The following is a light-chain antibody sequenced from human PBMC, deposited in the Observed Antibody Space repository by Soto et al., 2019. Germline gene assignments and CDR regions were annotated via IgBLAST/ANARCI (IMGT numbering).Light chain of an antibody. Sequence: DVVMTQSPLSLPVTLGQPASISCRSSQSLVHSDGNTYLNWFQQRPGQSPRRLIYKVSNRDSGVQDRFSGSGLGTDFTLKISRVEAEDVGVYYCVRTIHWPWTFGQGTKVEIK. CDR2: KVS. CDR1: QSLVHSDGNTY. CDR3: VRTIHWPWT. J-gene: IGKJ1*01. V-gene: IGKV2-30*02.